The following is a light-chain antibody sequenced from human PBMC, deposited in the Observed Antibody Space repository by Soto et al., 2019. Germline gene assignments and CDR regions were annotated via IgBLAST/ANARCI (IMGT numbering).Light chain of an antibody. CDR2: GNS. CDR3: QSYDSALSGWV. CDR1: SSNIGAGHD. V-gene: IGLV1-40*01. Sequence: QSVLTQPPSVSGAPGQRVTFSCTGSSSNIGAGHDVHWYQHLPGTAPKLLIHGNSNRPSGVPDRFSGSKSGTSASLAITGLQAEDEADYYCQSYDSALSGWVFGGGTKVTVL. J-gene: IGLJ3*02.